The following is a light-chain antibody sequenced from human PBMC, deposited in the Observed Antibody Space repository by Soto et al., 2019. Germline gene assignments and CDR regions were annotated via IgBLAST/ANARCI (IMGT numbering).Light chain of an antibody. CDR1: SGSIASNY. J-gene: IGLJ2*01. CDR2: GDN. CDR3: QSYATSSVV. Sequence: FMLTQPHSVSESPGKTVTISCTRSSGSIASNYVQWYQQCPGSSPTTVIYGDNQRPSGVPDRFSGSIDSSSNTASLTISGLKTDDEADYYCQSYATSSVVFGGGTKLTVL. V-gene: IGLV6-57*01.